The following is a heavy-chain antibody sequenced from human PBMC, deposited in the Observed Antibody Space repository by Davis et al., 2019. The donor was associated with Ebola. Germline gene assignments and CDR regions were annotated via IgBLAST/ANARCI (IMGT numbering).Heavy chain of an antibody. CDR1: GYSFTSYW. CDR3: ARHAVVAATTNWFDP. Sequence: GGSLRLSCKGSGYSFTSYWIGWVRQMPGKGLEWMGIIYPGDSDTRYSPSFQGQVTISADKSISTAYLQWSSLKASDTAMYYCARHAVVAATTNWFDPWGQGTLVTVSS. J-gene: IGHJ5*02. V-gene: IGHV5-51*01. D-gene: IGHD2-15*01. CDR2: IYPGDSDT.